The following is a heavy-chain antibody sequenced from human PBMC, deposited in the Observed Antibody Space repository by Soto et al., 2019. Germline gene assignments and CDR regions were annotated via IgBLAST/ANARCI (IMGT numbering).Heavy chain of an antibody. CDR1: GYTFPGYY. V-gene: IGHV1-2*02. Sequence: ASVKVSCKASGYTFPGYYMHWVRQAPGQGLEWMGWINPNSGGTNYAQKFQGRVTITRDTSASTAYMELSSLRSEDTAVYYCARGLIPPSGYYYMDVWGKGTTVTVSS. D-gene: IGHD3-16*01. J-gene: IGHJ6*03. CDR3: ARGLIPPSGYYYMDV. CDR2: INPNSGGT.